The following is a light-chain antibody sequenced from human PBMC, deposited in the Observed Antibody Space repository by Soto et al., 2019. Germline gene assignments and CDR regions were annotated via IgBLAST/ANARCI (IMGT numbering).Light chain of an antibody. V-gene: IGKV3-11*01. CDR2: DSI. CDR1: ESVSSY. Sequence: DIVLTQSPATLPLSPGESATLSCRASESVSSYLAWYQQKPGQAPRLLIYDSINRATGIPARFSGSGSGTDFTLTISSLEPEDFAIYYCQQRGNWPPTFGQGTKLEIE. CDR3: QQRGNWPPT. J-gene: IGKJ2*01.